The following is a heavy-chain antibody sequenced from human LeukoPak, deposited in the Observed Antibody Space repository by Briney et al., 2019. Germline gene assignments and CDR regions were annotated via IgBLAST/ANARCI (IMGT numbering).Heavy chain of an antibody. CDR2: ISSSSNTI. V-gene: IGHV3-48*04. J-gene: IGHJ4*02. CDR1: GFTFSSYS. Sequence: PGGSLRLSCAASGFTFSSYSMNWVRQAPGKGLEWVSYISSSSNTIYYADSVKGRFTISRDNAKNSLYLQMNSLRAEDTAVYYCARDRGQWLVGFDYWGQGTLVTVSS. D-gene: IGHD6-19*01. CDR3: ARDRGQWLVGFDY.